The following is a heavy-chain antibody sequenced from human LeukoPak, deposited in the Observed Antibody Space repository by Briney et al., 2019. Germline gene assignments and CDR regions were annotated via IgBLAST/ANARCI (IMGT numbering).Heavy chain of an antibody. CDR3: ARDRAAAGFNWFNP. CDR1: GFTFSSYA. CDR2: ISNSGGRT. D-gene: IGHD6-13*01. J-gene: IGHJ5*02. Sequence: GGSLRLSCAASGFTFSSYAMSWVRQAPGKGLEWVSSISNSGGRTFYTDSVKGRFTISRDNSKNTLYLQMNGLRAEDTAVYYCARDRAAAGFNWFNPWGQGTLVTVSS. V-gene: IGHV3-23*01.